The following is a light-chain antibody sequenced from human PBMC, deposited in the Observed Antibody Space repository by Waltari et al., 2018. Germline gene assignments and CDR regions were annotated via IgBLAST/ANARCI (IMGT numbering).Light chain of an antibody. CDR1: NSDVAIFGL. V-gene: IGLV2-18*02. J-gene: IGLJ2*01. Sequence: QSALTQPLSVSGSPGQSVIISCTGANSDVAIFGLFSWYQQSPGTAPGLLIYEVSNRPSGVPDRFSGSKSGNTASLTISGLQAENEADYYCSSYTSSSTWVFGGGTKLTDL. CDR2: EVS. CDR3: SSYTSSSTWV.